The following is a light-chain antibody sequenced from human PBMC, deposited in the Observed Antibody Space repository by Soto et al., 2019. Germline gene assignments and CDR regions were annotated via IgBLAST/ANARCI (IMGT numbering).Light chain of an antibody. CDR2: GAS. CDR3: QQRSNWPWT. Sequence: DIVLTQSPATLSLSPGERATPSCRASQSVSSYLAWYQQKPGQAPRLLIYGASNRATGIPARFSGSGSGTDFTLTISSLEPEDFAVYYCQQRSNWPWTFGQGTKVEIK. CDR1: QSVSSY. J-gene: IGKJ1*01. V-gene: IGKV3-11*01.